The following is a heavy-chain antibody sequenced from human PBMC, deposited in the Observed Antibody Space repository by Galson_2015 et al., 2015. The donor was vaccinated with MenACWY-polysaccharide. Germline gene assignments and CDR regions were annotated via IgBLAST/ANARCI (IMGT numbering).Heavy chain of an antibody. CDR3: ARAPRPDKTFGYFDY. CDR2: IYYSGST. J-gene: IGHJ4*02. CDR1: GDSISSSF. Sequence: ETLSLTCTVSGDSISSSFWHWFRQPPGKGLEWVGWIYYSGSTKYTPSLESRVTISLDASKNQFSLRLSSVTAADTAVYYCARAPRPDKTFGYFDYWGQGILVTVST. V-gene: IGHV4-59*01. D-gene: IGHD3-16*01.